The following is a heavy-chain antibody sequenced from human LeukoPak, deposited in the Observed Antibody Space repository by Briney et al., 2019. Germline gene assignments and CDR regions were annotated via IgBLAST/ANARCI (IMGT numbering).Heavy chain of an antibody. V-gene: IGHV4-59*08. CDR1: GGSISSYY. D-gene: IGHD5-12*01. CDR2: ILNIGST. Sequence: PSETLSLTCTVSGGSISSYYWSWIRQPPGKGLEWIEYILNIGSTNYNPSLKSRVTISLDTSKNQFSLKLSSVTAADTAVYYCARHVTVASRGFDYWGQGTLVTVSS. CDR3: ARHVTVASRGFDY. J-gene: IGHJ4*02.